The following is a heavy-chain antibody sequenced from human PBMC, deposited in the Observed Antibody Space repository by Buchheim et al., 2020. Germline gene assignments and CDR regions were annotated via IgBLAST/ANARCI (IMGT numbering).Heavy chain of an antibody. V-gene: IGHV1-18*04. CDR2: TNTYNSKT. Sequence: QVQVVQSASEVKKPGASVKVSCKTSGYASHFYGIIWVRQAPGQGLEWIGWTNTYNSKTNCAQKFQDRVTMTTDTAATTAYLELRSLRSDDTAIYYCATGDFSNNYYFDFWGQGSL. J-gene: IGHJ4*02. D-gene: IGHD4-17*01. CDR1: GYASHFYG. CDR3: ATGDFSNNYYFDF.